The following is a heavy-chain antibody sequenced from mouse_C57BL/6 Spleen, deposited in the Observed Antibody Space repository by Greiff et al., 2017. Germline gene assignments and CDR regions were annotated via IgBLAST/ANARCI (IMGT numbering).Heavy chain of an antibody. CDR1: GYAFSSSW. Sequence: QVQLQQSGPELVKPGASVKISCKASGYAFSSSWMNWVKQRPGKGLEWIGRIYPGDGDTNYNGKFKGKATLTADKSSSTAYMQLSSLTSEDSAVYFCAREGDGNYVGYFDDWGQGTTLTVSS. D-gene: IGHD2-1*01. J-gene: IGHJ2*01. V-gene: IGHV1-82*01. CDR2: IYPGDGDT. CDR3: AREGDGNYVGYFDD.